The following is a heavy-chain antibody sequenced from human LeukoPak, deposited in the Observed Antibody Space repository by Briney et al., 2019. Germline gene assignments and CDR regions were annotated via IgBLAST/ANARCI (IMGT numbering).Heavy chain of an antibody. CDR1: GYSFSSYW. J-gene: IGHJ4*02. CDR3: ARWQTKGYYDTSGGFDY. D-gene: IGHD3-22*01. CDR2: IYPGDSDT. V-gene: IGHV5-51*01. Sequence: RGESLKISCKGSGYSFSSYWIGWVRQMPGKGLEWMGSIYPGDSDTRYNPSFQGQVTISADKSISTAYLQWSSLKASDTAIYYCARWQTKGYYDTSGGFDYWGQGTLVTVSS.